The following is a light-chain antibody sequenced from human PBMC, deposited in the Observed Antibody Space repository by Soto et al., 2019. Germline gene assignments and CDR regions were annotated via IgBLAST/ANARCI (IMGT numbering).Light chain of an antibody. CDR3: CSYTTNNTRI. CDR2: AFS. Sequence: QSALTQPASVSGSPGQSITISCTATSSDVGGYNYVSWYQQHPGKAPKLIIYAFSSRPSGVSDRFSGSKSGNTASLTISGLQDEDEADYYCCSYTTNNTRIFGGGTKVTVL. CDR1: SSDVGGYNY. V-gene: IGLV2-14*03. J-gene: IGLJ2*01.